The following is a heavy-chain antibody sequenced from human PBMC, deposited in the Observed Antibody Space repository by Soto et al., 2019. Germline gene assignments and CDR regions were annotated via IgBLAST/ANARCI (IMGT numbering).Heavy chain of an antibody. J-gene: IGHJ4*01. D-gene: IGHD2-21*01. CDR3: LIDRTLKMPTAIDY. V-gene: IGHV3-48*03. CDR2: ISYGGSPT. CDR1: GFTSRDYE. Sequence: GSLILSCATSGFTSRDYEMNWVRQAPGKGLEWVAYISYGGSPTDYADSVKGRFTISRDNARDSLHLQMNRLRVEDSALYYCLIDRTLKMPTAIDYWGHAPLVTVS.